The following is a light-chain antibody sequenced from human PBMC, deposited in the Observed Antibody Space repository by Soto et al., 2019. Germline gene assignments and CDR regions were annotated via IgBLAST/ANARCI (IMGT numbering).Light chain of an antibody. CDR2: EVS. CDR3: SSYSSSNTLGV. J-gene: IGLJ3*02. CDR1: SSDVGGYNY. Sequence: QSALTQPASVSGSPGQSITISCTGTSSDVGGYNYVSWYQQHPGKAPKLIIYEVSNRPSGVSNRFSGSKSGNTASLTISGRQDEDEADDHCSSYSSSNTLGVFGGGTKLTVL. V-gene: IGLV2-14*01.